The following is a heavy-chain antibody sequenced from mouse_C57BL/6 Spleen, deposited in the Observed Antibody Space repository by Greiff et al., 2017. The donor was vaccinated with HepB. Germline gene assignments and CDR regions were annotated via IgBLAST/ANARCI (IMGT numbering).Heavy chain of an antibody. D-gene: IGHD2-5*01. CDR3: TRTTHSNYFDY. Sequence: EVMLVESGEGLVKPGGSLKLSCAASGFTFSSYAMSWVRQTPKKRLEWVAYISSGGDYIYYADTVKGRFTISRDNARNTLYLQMMRLNCEDTAMYYCTRTTHSNYFDYWTQGTTLTVSS. V-gene: IGHV5-9-1*02. CDR2: ISSGGDYI. CDR1: GFTFSSYA. J-gene: IGHJ2*01.